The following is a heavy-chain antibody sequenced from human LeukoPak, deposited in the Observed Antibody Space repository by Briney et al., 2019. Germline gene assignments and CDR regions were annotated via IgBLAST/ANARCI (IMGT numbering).Heavy chain of an antibody. J-gene: IGHJ5*02. CDR3: ATVIVVVPAAIGWFDP. CDR1: GGTLSSYA. V-gene: IGHV1-69*01. Sequence: SVKVSCKASGGTLSSYAISWVRQAPGQGLEWMGGIIPIFGTANYAQKFQGRVTITADESTSTAYMELSSLRSEVTAVYYCATVIVVVPAAIGWFDPWGQGTLVTVSS. D-gene: IGHD2-2*02. CDR2: IIPIFGTA.